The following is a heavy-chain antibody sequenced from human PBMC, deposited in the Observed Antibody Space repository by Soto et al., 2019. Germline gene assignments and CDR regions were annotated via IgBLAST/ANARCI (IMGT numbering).Heavy chain of an antibody. Sequence: QVQLVQSGAEVKKPGSSVKVSCKASGGTFSSYAISWVRQAPGQGLEWMGGIIPIFGTANYAQKFQGRVTITEDESKSTAYMELSSLRSEDTAVYYCARELYDSAPYYYYYGMDVWGQGTTVTVSS. CDR3: ARELYDSAPYYYYYGMDV. J-gene: IGHJ6*02. D-gene: IGHD2-8*01. CDR2: IIPIFGTA. CDR1: GGTFSSYA. V-gene: IGHV1-69*01.